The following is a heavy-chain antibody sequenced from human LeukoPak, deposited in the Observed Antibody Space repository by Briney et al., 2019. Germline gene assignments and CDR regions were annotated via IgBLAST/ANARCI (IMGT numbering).Heavy chain of an antibody. CDR3: ARHVVAVGFDY. CDR1: GFTFSSYG. D-gene: IGHD3-22*01. J-gene: IGHJ4*02. V-gene: IGHV3-30*03. CDR2: ISYDGSNK. Sequence: GGSLRLSCAASGFTFSSYGMHWVRQAPGKGLEWVAVISYDGSNKYYADSVKGRFTISRDNAKNSLYLQMNSLRAEDTAVYYCARHVVAVGFDYWGQGTLVTVSS.